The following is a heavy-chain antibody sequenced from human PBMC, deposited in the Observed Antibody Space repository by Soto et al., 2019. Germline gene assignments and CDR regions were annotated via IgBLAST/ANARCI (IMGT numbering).Heavy chain of an antibody. Sequence: QVQLVQSGAEMKKPGSSVKVSCKASGGTFSSYAISWVRQAPGQGLEWMGGIIPIFGTANYAQKFQGRVTMTADKSTSTAYMELSSLRSEDTAVYYCARFLQWEGSDYYYGMDVWGQGTTVTVSS. CDR3: ARFLQWEGSDYYYGMDV. V-gene: IGHV1-69*06. J-gene: IGHJ6*02. CDR2: IIPIFGTA. CDR1: GGTFSSYA. D-gene: IGHD1-26*01.